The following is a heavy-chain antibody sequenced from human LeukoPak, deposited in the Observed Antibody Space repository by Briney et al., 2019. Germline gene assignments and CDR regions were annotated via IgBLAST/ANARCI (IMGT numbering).Heavy chain of an antibody. CDR1: GFTFSRYA. CDR2: ISASGVST. J-gene: IGHJ4*02. V-gene: IGHV3-23*01. CDR3: ARDHLGDSYSDF. D-gene: IGHD3-10*01. Sequence: GESLRLSCETSGFTFSRYAMTWVRQAPGKGLEWVSVISASGVSTYYGDSVKGWFTISRDNSKNTLHLQMNSLRAEDTAVYYCARDHLGDSYSDFWGQGTLVTVSS.